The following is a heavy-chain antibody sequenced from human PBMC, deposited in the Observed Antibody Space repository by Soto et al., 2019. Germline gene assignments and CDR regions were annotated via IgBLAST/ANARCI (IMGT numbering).Heavy chain of an antibody. J-gene: IGHJ5*02. CDR3: ARDSSSWYGAS. D-gene: IGHD6-13*01. Sequence: GGSLRLSCAASGFTFSSYGMHWVRQAPGKGLEWVAVIWYDGSNKYYADSVKGRFTISRDNSKNTLYLQMNSLRAEDTAVYYCARDSSSWYGASWGQGTLVTVSS. CDR1: GFTFSSYG. CDR2: IWYDGSNK. V-gene: IGHV3-33*01.